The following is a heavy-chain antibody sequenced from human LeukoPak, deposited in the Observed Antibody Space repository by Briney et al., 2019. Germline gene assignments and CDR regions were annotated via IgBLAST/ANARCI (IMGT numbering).Heavy chain of an antibody. V-gene: IGHV1-69*05. CDR3: ARDHIEAGYYDYYMDV. CDR2: IIPIFGTA. CDR1: EGTFSSYA. Sequence: SVKVSCKASEGTFSSYAISWVRQAPGQGLEWMGGIIPIFGTANYAQKFQGRVTITTDESTSTAYMELSSLRSEDTAVYYCARDHIEAGYYDYYMDVWGKGTTVTVSS. D-gene: IGHD2-21*01. J-gene: IGHJ6*03.